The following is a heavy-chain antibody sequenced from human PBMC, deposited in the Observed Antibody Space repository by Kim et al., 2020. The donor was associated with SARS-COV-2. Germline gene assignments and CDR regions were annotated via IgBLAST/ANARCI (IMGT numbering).Heavy chain of an antibody. CDR1: GGSISSYY. V-gene: IGHV4-59*01. Sequence: SETLSLTCTVSGGSISSYYWSWIRQPPGKGLEWIGYIYYSGSTNYNPSLKSRVTISVDTSKNQFSLKLSSVTAADTAVYYCARAHYGSGSDYFDYWGQGTLVTVSS. J-gene: IGHJ4*02. CDR3: ARAHYGSGSDYFDY. CDR2: IYYSGST. D-gene: IGHD3-10*01.